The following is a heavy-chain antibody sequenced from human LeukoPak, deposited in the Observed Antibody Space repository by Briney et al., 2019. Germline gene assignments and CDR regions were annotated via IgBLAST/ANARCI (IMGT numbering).Heavy chain of an antibody. CDR1: GGSISSYY. Sequence: SETLSLTCTVSGGSISSYYWSWIRQPPGKGPEWIGYIYYSGSTNYNPSLKSRVTIPVDTSKNQFSLKLSSVTAADTAVYYCARAPIAAAAGDYWGQGTLVTVSS. D-gene: IGHD6-13*01. CDR3: ARAPIAAAAGDY. CDR2: IYYSGST. V-gene: IGHV4-59*01. J-gene: IGHJ4*02.